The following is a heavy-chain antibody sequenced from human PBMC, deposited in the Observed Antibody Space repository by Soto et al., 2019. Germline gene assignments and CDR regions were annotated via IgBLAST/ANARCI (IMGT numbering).Heavy chain of an antibody. Sequence: QVQLVQSGAEVKKPGASVKVSCKASGFAFSNYNINWVRQAAGQGLEWMGWASPNSGDGGYAQKFQGRVTMTRDTSTRTVYMELNSLRSDATAVYYCATYSSSWHDAFDVWGQGTMLIVSS. D-gene: IGHD6-13*01. CDR2: ASPNSGDG. CDR1: GFAFSNYN. J-gene: IGHJ3*01. CDR3: ATYSSSWHDAFDV. V-gene: IGHV1-8*01.